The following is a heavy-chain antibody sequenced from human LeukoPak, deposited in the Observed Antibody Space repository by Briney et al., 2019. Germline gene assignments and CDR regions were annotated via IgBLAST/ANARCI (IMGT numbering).Heavy chain of an antibody. V-gene: IGHV3-30-3*01. CDR3: ARDLSNSGYDAPDDY. CDR1: GSTFSSYA. J-gene: IGHJ4*02. CDR2: ISYDGSNK. D-gene: IGHD5-12*01. Sequence: PGGSLRLSCAASGSTFSSYAMHWVRQAPGKGLEWVAVISYDGSNKYYADSVKGRFTISRDNSKNTLYLQMNSLRAEDTAVYYCARDLSNSGYDAPDDYWGQGTLVTVSS.